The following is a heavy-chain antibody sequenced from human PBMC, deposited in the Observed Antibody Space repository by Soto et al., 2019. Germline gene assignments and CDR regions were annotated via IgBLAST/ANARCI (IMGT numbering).Heavy chain of an antibody. Sequence: SETLSLTCTVSGGSISSSSYYWGWIRQPPGKGLEWIGSIYYSGSTYYNPSLKSRVTISVDTSKNQFSLKLSSVTAADTAVYYCARIGSGWYKYYFDYWGQGTLVTSPQ. CDR2: IYYSGST. CDR3: ARIGSGWYKYYFDY. D-gene: IGHD6-19*01. J-gene: IGHJ4*02. V-gene: IGHV4-39*01. CDR1: GGSISSSSYY.